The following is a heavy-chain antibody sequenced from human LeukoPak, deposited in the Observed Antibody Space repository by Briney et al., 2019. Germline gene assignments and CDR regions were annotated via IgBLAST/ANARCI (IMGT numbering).Heavy chain of an antibody. J-gene: IGHJ6*03. CDR2: IYRHGGT. Sequence: GGSLRLSCAASGFTVSTNYVSWVRQAPGKGLEWVSVIYRHGGTAYADSVQGRFSISRDNSKNTVDLQMNSLRAEDTAVYYCARTRVVVAANTYYYYMDVWGKGTTVTVSS. CDR1: GFTVSTNY. D-gene: IGHD2-15*01. CDR3: ARTRVVVAANTYYYYMDV. V-gene: IGHV3-66*01.